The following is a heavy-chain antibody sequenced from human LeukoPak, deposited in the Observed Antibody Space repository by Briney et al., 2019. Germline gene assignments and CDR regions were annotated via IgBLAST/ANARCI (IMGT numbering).Heavy chain of an antibody. V-gene: IGHV4-59*08. D-gene: IGHD6-13*01. J-gene: IGHJ6*02. CDR3: ARLPIRHRKDGSSSRDGYYYYYYGMDV. CDR2: IYYSGST. CDR1: GGSISSYY. Sequence: PSETLSLTCTVSGGSISSYYWSWIRQPPGKGLEWIGYIYYSGSTNYNPSLKSRVTISVDTSKNQFSLKLSSVTAADTAVYYCARLPIRHRKDGSSSRDGYYYYYYGMDVWGQGTTVTVSS.